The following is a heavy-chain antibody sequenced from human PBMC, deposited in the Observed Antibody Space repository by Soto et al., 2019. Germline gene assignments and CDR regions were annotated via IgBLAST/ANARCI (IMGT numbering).Heavy chain of an antibody. CDR3: ARGNGFNLY. Sequence: SETLSLTCTVSGGSFSNHYWSWIRQPPGKGLEWIGYISYNGNTNYNPSLKSRVTILIDTSKSQFSLKLSSVTAADTAVYYCARGNGFNLYWGRGALVTVSS. CDR2: ISYNGNT. CDR1: GGSFSNHY. V-gene: IGHV4-59*11. D-gene: IGHD2-8*01. J-gene: IGHJ4*02.